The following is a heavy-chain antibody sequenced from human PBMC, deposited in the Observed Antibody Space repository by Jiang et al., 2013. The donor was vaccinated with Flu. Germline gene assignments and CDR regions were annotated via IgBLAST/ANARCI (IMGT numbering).Heavy chain of an antibody. Sequence: KPTQTLTLTCSFSGFSLSSSKMSVSWIRQPPGKALEWLARIDWDDDKYYSPSLTTRLTVSKDTSKNQVVLTMTNMDPVDTATYYCARNRIAAAGQQFDYWGQGTLVTVSS. V-gene: IGHV2-70*11. D-gene: IGHD6-13*01. J-gene: IGHJ4*02. CDR2: IDWDDDK. CDR3: ARNRIAAAGQQFDY. CDR1: GFSLSSSKMS.